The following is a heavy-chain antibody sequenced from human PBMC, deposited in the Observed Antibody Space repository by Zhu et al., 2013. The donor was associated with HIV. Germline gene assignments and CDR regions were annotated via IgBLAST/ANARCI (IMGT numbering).Heavy chain of an antibody. V-gene: IGHV1-2*07. J-gene: IGHJ3*01. CDR2: INPRNGDT. Sequence: QVQLVQSGAEVTKPGASVKVSCKASGYIFINYYLHWVRQAPGQGPESMGWINPRNGDTKYAPNFQGRLTLTRDTSISTIYMVLNSLTSEDTAVYFCARDHTISYAYDVWGQGTRVSVSS. CDR3: ARDHTISYAYDV. CDR1: GYIFINYY.